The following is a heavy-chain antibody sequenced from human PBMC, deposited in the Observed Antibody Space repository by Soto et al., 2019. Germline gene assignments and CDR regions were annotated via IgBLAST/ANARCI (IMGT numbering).Heavy chain of an antibody. V-gene: IGHV4-30-4*01. CDR1: GGSISSGDYY. CDR2: IYYSGST. CDR3: ARVRLDYDSSGSHRYSFDC. J-gene: IGHJ4*02. Sequence: QVQLQESGPGLVKPSQTLSLTCTVSGGSISSGDYYWSWIRQPPGKGLEWIGYIYYSGSTYYNPSLKSRVTISVDTSQNQFSLKLSSVTAADTAVYYCARVRLDYDSSGSHRYSFDCWGQGALVTVSS. D-gene: IGHD3-22*01.